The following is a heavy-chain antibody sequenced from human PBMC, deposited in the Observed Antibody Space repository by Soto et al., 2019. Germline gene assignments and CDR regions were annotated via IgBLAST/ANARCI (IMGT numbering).Heavy chain of an antibody. J-gene: IGHJ4*02. D-gene: IGHD6-13*01. CDR2: IKQDGSDT. CDR3: ARPDSYSWYQPFDY. V-gene: IGHV3-7*01. CDR1: GFTFSRYG. Sequence: PGGALRLSWAAPGFTFSRYGMTRVRQALGKGLEWVANIKQDGSDTYYVDSVKGRFTISRDNTKNSLYLQMNSLRAEDTAVYYCARPDSYSWYQPFDYWGQGTLVPVSS.